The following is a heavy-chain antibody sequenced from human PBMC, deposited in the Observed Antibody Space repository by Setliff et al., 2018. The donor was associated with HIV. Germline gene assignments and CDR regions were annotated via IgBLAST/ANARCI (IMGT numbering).Heavy chain of an antibody. J-gene: IGHJ1*01. V-gene: IGHV4-61*09. Sequence: SETLSLTCSVSGGSVNSGNYHWAWIRQPAGKGLEWIGHIYTSGSPHYKSSLTSRLTISLDTSRNQFSLKLRSVTAADTAFYYCARTRVYCPGDDCHAGNFDHWGQGTLVTVSS. D-gene: IGHD2-8*02. CDR2: IYTSGSP. CDR1: GGSVNSGNYH. CDR3: ARTRVYCPGDDCHAGNFDH.